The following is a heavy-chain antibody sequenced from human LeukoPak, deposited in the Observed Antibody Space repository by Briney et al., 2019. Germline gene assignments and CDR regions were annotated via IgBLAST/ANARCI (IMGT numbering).Heavy chain of an antibody. D-gene: IGHD2-2*01. CDR3: ATCQLPYYCDY. J-gene: IGHJ4*02. CDR2: IIPIFGTA. Sequence: GGSLRLSCAASGFTFSSYAISWVRQAPGQGLEWMGGIIPIFGTANYAQKFQGRVTITADESTSTAYMELSSLRSEDTAVYYCATCQLPYYCDYWGQGTLVTVSS. V-gene: IGHV1-69*01. CDR1: GFTFSSYA.